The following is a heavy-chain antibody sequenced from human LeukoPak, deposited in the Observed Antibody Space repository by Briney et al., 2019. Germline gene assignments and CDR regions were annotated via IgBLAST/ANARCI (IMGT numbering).Heavy chain of an antibody. V-gene: IGHV4-59*01. CDR3: ARDSTPYSSGWYRDAFDI. CDR1: GGSISSYY. CDR2: IYYSGST. Sequence: SETLSLTCTVSGGSISSYYWIWIRQPPGKGLVWIGDIYYSGSTNYNPSLKSRVTISVATYKNQFSLKLSSETAADTAVYYCARDSTPYSSGWYRDAFDIWGQGTMVTVSS. J-gene: IGHJ3*02. D-gene: IGHD6-19*01.